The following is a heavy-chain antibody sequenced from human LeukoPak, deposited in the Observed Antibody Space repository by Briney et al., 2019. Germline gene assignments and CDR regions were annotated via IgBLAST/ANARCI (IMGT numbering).Heavy chain of an antibody. Sequence: GGSLRLSCAASGFTFSGYWMHWVRQAPGKGLVWVSHINSDGSSTSYADSVKGRFTISRDNSKNTLYLQMNSLRAEDTAVYYCAKDRKYFDLWGRGTLVTVSS. D-gene: IGHD1-14*01. CDR1: GFTFSGYW. CDR3: AKDRKYFDL. CDR2: INSDGSST. J-gene: IGHJ2*01. V-gene: IGHV3-74*01.